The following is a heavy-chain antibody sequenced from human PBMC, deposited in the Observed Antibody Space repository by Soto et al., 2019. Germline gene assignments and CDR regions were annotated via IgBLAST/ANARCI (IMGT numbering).Heavy chain of an antibody. D-gene: IGHD2-15*01. V-gene: IGHV3-30*18. J-gene: IGHJ4*02. CDR1: GFTFSSCG. Sequence: PVGSLRLSCAASGFTFSSCGMHWVRQAPGKGLEWVAVISYDGSNKYYAYSVKGRFTISRDNSKNTLYLQMNSLRAEETAVYYCAKDIAXWGQGTLATVSX. CDR2: ISYDGSNK. CDR3: AKDIAX.